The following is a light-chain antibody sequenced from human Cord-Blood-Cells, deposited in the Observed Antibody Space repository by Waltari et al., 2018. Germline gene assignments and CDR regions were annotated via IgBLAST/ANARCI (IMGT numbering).Light chain of an antibody. CDR3: QQYGSAPFT. Sequence: EVVLTQSPGTPSLSPGERATLPCRASQSVSSSHLAWYQPKPGQAPRLLIYGASSRATGIPDRFSGSGSGTDFTLTISRLEPEDFAVYYCQQYGSAPFTFGPGTKVDIK. CDR1: QSVSSSH. J-gene: IGKJ3*01. V-gene: IGKV3-20*01. CDR2: GAS.